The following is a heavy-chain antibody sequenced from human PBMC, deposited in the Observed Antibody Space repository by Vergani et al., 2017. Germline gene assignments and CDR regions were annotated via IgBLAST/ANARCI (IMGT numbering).Heavy chain of an antibody. D-gene: IGHD5-18*01. CDR1: GYSFTSYW. J-gene: IGHJ6*02. Sequence: EVQLVQSGAEVKKPGESLKISCKGSGYSFTSYWIGWVRQMPGKGLEWMGIIYPGDSDTRYSPSFQGQVTISADKSISTAYLQWSSLKSSDTAMYYCARILSGGGYSYGYRDGMDVWGQGTTVTVSS. CDR2: IYPGDSDT. CDR3: ARILSGGGYSYGYRDGMDV. V-gene: IGHV5-51*01.